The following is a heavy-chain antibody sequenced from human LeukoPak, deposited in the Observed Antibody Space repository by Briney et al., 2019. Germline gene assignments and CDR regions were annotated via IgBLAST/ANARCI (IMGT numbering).Heavy chain of an antibody. CDR2: IKGDGSEK. D-gene: IGHD3-3*01. CDR1: GFTFSNYW. Sequence: PGGSLRLSCAASGFTFSNYWISWVRLAPGKGLGWLANIKGDGSEKWYADSVKGRFTISRDNAQKSVHLQMNSLRAEDTAVYYCAKSGSNYLSILEWLSYNWFDPWGQGTLVTVSS. J-gene: IGHJ5*02. V-gene: IGHV3-7*03. CDR3: AKSGSNYLSILEWLSYNWFDP.